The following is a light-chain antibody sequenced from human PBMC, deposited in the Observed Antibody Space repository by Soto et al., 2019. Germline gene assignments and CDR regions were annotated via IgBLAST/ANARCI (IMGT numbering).Light chain of an antibody. J-gene: IGKJ5*01. V-gene: IGKV1-5*01. CDR2: DAS. CDR1: QTISSW. CDR3: QQFHTYPVT. Sequence: IQMTQTPSTLSASVGARVTITCRASQTISSWLAWYQQRPGRAPTLLIYDASSLESGVPSRFSGSESGTDFTLTISSLQAEDFATYYCQQFHTYPVTFGQGTRLEIK.